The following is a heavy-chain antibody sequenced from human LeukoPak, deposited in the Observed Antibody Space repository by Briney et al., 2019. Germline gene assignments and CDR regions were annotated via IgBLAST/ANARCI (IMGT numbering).Heavy chain of an antibody. CDR1: GGSISSDTYF. CDR2: IYFTGNT. D-gene: IGHD3-10*01. CDR3: ARGRITMVQGVIILNWFDP. V-gene: IGHV4-39*07. J-gene: IGHJ5*02. Sequence: SETLSLTCTVSGGSISSDTYFWGWIRQPPGKGLEWIANIYFTGNTYYNPSLKSRATISVDTSKNQFSLKLSSVTAADTAVYYCARGRITMVQGVIILNWFDPWGQGTLVTVSS.